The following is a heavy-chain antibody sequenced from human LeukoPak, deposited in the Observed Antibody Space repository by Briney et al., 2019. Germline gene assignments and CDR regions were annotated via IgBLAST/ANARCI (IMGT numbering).Heavy chain of an antibody. Sequence: ASVKVSCNASGGTFSSYAISWVRQAPGQGLEWMGGIIPIFGTANYAQKFQGRVTITTDESTSTAYMELSSLRSEDTAVYYCAREGSGGNWFDPWGQGTLVTVSS. V-gene: IGHV1-69*05. D-gene: IGHD3-10*01. J-gene: IGHJ5*02. CDR3: AREGSGGNWFDP. CDR1: GGTFSSYA. CDR2: IIPIFGTA.